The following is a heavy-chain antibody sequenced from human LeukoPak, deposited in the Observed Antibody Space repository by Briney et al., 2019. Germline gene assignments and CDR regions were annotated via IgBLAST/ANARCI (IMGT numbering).Heavy chain of an antibody. D-gene: IGHD3-10*01. J-gene: IGHJ2*01. CDR3: ARVRGGDYWYFDL. CDR1: GYTFTGYY. Sequence: ASVKVSCKASGYTFTGYYMHWVRQAPGQGLEWMGWINPNSGGTNYAQKFQGRVTMTRDTSISTAYMELSRLRSDDTAVYYCARVRGGDYWYFDLWGRGTLVTVSS. CDR2: INPNSGGT. V-gene: IGHV1-2*02.